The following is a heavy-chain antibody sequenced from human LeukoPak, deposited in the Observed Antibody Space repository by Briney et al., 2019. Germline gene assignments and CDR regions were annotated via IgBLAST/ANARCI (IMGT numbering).Heavy chain of an antibody. D-gene: IGHD4-17*01. CDR2: ISSSGSAI. Sequence: SGGSLRLSCAASGFTFSDYYMTWIRQAPGKGLEWVSYISSSGSAIYYADSVKGRFTISRDNSKNTLYLQMNSLRGEDTAVYYCAKVGTTVTYYDYWGQGTLVTVSS. CDR1: GFTFSDYY. J-gene: IGHJ4*02. V-gene: IGHV3-11*01. CDR3: AKVGTTVTYYDY.